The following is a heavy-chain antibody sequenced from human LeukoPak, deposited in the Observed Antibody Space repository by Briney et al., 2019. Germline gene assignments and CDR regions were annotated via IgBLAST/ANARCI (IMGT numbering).Heavy chain of an antibody. J-gene: IGHJ4*02. V-gene: IGHV3-30-3*01. D-gene: IGHD3-3*01. CDR1: GFTFNNYA. Sequence: GGSLRLSCAGSGFTFNNYAMRWVRQAPGKGLEWVAVISFDGNNKYYVDSVKGRFTISRDQSQNTLYLQMNSLRSEDTAVYYCVRDRSTYYDLWSGLRWGQGTLVTVSS. CDR3: VRDRSTYYDLWSGLR. CDR2: ISFDGNNK.